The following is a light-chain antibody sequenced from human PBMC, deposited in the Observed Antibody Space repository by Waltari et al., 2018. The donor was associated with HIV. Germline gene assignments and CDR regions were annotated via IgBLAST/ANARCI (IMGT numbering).Light chain of an antibody. J-gene: IGKJ2*03. CDR2: DVS. CDR1: QSVGSV. Sequence: IVLTQSPATLSLSPGDRATLSCRASQSVGSVLAWSQQKPGQAPRLLMYDVSKRATDIPARFSGSGSGTDFTLTISSVEPEDFAVYYCQQRSNRPRGYSFGQGTKVE. V-gene: IGKV3-11*01. CDR3: QQRSNRPRGYS.